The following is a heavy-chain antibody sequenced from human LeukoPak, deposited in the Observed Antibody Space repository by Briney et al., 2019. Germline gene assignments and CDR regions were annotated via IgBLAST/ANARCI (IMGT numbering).Heavy chain of an antibody. D-gene: IGHD3-9*01. Sequence: GASLRLSCAASGFTFSNYAMSWVRQAPGKGLEWVSAITGSGGNTYYADSVKGRFTISRDNSKNTVFLQMNSLRAEDTAVYYCAKWGDYDVLTGYYVSDYWGQGTLATVSS. V-gene: IGHV3-23*01. CDR1: GFTFSNYA. J-gene: IGHJ4*02. CDR3: AKWGDYDVLTGYYVSDY. CDR2: ITGSGGNT.